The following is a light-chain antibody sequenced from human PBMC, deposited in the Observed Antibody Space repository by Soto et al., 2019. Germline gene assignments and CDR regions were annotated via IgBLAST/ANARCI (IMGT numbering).Light chain of an antibody. J-gene: IGKJ1*01. CDR1: QSVTSNS. Sequence: EIALTQSPGTLPLSPGERATISCRASQSVTSNSLAWYQQKPGQAPRLLLLGASSRATGIPDKFSGSGSGSDFTLTISRLEPDDFAVYYCQRYGGPAWTFGQGNRGEIK. CDR2: GAS. V-gene: IGKV3-20*01. CDR3: QRYGGPAWT.